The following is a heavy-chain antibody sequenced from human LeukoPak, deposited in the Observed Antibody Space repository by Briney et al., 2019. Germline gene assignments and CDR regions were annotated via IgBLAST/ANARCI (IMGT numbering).Heavy chain of an antibody. CDR3: ARDLRATVTTSPFSDY. D-gene: IGHD4-17*01. Sequence: ASVKVSCKASGYTFTNYAMNWVRQAPGQGLEWMGWISAYNGNTNYAQKLQGRVTMTTDTSTSTAYMELRSLRSDDTAVYYCARDLRATVTTSPFSDYWGQGTLVTVSS. CDR2: ISAYNGNT. J-gene: IGHJ4*02. CDR1: GYTFTNYA. V-gene: IGHV1-18*01.